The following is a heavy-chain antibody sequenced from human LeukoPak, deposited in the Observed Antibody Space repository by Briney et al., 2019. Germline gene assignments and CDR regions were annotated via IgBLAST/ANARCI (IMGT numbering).Heavy chain of an antibody. V-gene: IGHV4-39*07. D-gene: IGHD3-22*01. Sequence: PSETLSLTRTLSGGSISSNNYYWGWIRQPPGKGLEWIGSIYYSGSTYYNPSLKSRVTISVDTSKNQFSLKLSSVTAADTAVYYCARGRHYYDSSGYFYYFDYWGQGTLVTVSS. CDR2: IYYSGST. CDR1: GGSISSNNYY. J-gene: IGHJ4*02. CDR3: ARGRHYYDSSGYFYYFDY.